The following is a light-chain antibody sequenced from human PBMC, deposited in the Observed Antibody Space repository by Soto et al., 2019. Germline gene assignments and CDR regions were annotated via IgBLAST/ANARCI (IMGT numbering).Light chain of an antibody. J-gene: IGLJ3*02. CDR1: SSNIANNY. CDR3: GTWDTSLYGWV. CDR2: DDN. Sequence: QSVLTQPPSVSAAPGQKVTISCSGSSSNIANNYVTWYQQLPGTAPKLLIFDDNKRPSGTPDRFSGSKSGTSATLDITGLQTGDEADYYCGTWDTSLYGWVFGGGTKLTVL. V-gene: IGLV1-51*01.